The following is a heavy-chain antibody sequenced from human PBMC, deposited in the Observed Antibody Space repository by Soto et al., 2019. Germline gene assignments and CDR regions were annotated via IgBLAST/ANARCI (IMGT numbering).Heavy chain of an antibody. CDR1: GFTFRNFV. CDR2: ISGSAGST. D-gene: IGHD4-17*01. J-gene: IGHJ5*02. CDR3: VRRETTRDVCIDL. V-gene: IGHV3-23*01. Sequence: EMQLLESGGALVEPGGSLRLSCAGSGFTFRNFVMAWVRQSPGRGLEWVSVISGSAGSTYYTDSVKGRFTISRDNSKNMLYLQMNSLRAEDTAVYYCVRRETTRDVCIDLWGQGTLVTVSS.